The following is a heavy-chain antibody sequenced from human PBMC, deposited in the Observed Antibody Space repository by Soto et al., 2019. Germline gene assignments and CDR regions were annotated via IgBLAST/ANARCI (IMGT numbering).Heavy chain of an antibody. V-gene: IGHV4-39*01. CDR1: GGSISSSSYY. D-gene: IGHD3-22*01. J-gene: IGHJ4*02. Sequence: QLQLQESGPGLVKPSETLSLTCTVSGGSISSSSYYWGWIRQPPGKGLEWIGSIYYSGSTYYNPSLKSRVTVYVDTSKNQFSLKLSSVTAADTAVYYCARQDYYDSSGYYLPGDYWGQGTLVTVSS. CDR2: IYYSGST. CDR3: ARQDYYDSSGYYLPGDY.